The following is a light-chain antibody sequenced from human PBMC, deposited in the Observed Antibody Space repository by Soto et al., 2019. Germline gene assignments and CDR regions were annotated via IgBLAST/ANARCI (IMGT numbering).Light chain of an antibody. J-gene: IGKJ1*01. CDR1: QTIHSF. CDR2: DAS. Sequence: DIQMTQSPSTLSASVGDRVTITCRASQTIHSFLAWYQQKAGKAPKLLIYDASNLESGVPSRFSGSGSGTEFTLTLSSLPPEDFSTFFCQQVHSFPLTVGQGTKVEI. V-gene: IGKV1-5*01. CDR3: QQVHSFPLT.